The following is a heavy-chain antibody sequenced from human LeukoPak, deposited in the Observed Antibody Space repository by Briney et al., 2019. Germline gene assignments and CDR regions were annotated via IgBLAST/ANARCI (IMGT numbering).Heavy chain of an antibody. CDR2: IYYSGST. D-gene: IGHD2-2*01. Sequence: PSGTLSLTCTVSVGSIRVYYWSWIREPPGKGVEWIAYIYYSGSTKYNPSLKSRVTISQDTSQNQSSLNMSSVTAAGPPVYLRGRGMMGNYAPRGYMDVWGKGTTVTVSS. J-gene: IGHJ6*03. CDR1: VGSIRVYY. V-gene: IGHV4-59*12. CDR3: GRGMMGNYAPRGYMDV.